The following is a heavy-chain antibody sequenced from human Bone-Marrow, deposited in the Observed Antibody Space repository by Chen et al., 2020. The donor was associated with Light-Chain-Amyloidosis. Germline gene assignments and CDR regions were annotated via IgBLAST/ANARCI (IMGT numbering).Heavy chain of an antibody. CDR3: TRKGGYFDF. CDR2: VSGSTVST. D-gene: IGHD3-10*01. J-gene: IGHJ4*02. CDR1: GFHFSSFG. Sequence: VQPGGSLRLSCATCGFHFSSFGMSWVRQAPGKGLEWVSTVSGSTVSTYYAGAVKGRFIISRDNSKSTLYLQMNSLRAGDTAVYFCTRKGGYFDFWGQGSLVTVSS. V-gene: IGHV3-23*01.